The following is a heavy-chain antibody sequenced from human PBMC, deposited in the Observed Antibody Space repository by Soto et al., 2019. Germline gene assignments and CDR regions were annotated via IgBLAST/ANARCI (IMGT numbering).Heavy chain of an antibody. V-gene: IGHV3-48*01. J-gene: IGHJ4*02. Sequence: EVPLVESGGGLVQPGGSLRLSCAASGFTFSSYSMNWVRQAPGKGLEWISYIDSTSSIIYYADSVKGRFTISRDNAKNSLYRQVNSLRSEDTAVYYCARDRGYNSYLGQGVLVTVSS. D-gene: IGHD5-12*01. CDR3: ARDRGYNSY. CDR1: GFTFSSYS. CDR2: IDSTSSII.